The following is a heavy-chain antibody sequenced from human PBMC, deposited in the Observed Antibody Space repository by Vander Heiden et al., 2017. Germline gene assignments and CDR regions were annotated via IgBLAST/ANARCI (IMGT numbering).Heavy chain of an antibody. V-gene: IGHV4-34*01. CDR2: INHSGST. CDR3: ARGASLDCVGGRCSRYFFDY. D-gene: IGHD2-15*01. J-gene: IGHJ4*02. Sequence: QVQLRQWGAGLLKPSETLSLTCAVYGGPFSGYYWSWIRQPTGKGLEWIGEINHSGSTNYNPSLKSRVTISLDTSKNQFSLKLSSVTAADTAVFYCARGASLDCVGGRCSRYFFDYWGQGTLVTVSS. CDR1: GGPFSGYY.